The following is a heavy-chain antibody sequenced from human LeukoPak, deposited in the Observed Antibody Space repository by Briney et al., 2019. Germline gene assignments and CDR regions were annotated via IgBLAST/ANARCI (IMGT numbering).Heavy chain of an antibody. V-gene: IGHV3-23*01. CDR2: ISGSGGST. CDR3: AKDEDDSSGYYIHFDY. Sequence: AGGSLRLSCAASGFTFSSYALSWVRQAPGKGLEWVSAISGSGGSTYYADSVKGRFTISRDNSKYTLYLQMNSLRAEDTAVYYCAKDEDDSSGYYIHFDYWGQGTLVTVSS. J-gene: IGHJ4*02. CDR1: GFTFSSYA. D-gene: IGHD3-22*01.